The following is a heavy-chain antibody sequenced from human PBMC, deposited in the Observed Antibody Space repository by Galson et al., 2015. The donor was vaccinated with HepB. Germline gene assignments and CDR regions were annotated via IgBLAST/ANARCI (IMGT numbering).Heavy chain of an antibody. J-gene: IGHJ4*02. CDR1: GFTFSGSA. V-gene: IGHV3-73*01. CDR3: PRLGNLSGYSSS. CDR2: IRSKASDYAT. D-gene: IGHD6-13*01. Sequence: SLRLSCAASGFTFSGSAIHWVRQASGKGPEWVGRIRSKASDYATAYAASLKGRFTISRGDSKNTAYLHMNSLKTEDTAVYYCPRLGNLSGYSSSWGQGTLVTVSS.